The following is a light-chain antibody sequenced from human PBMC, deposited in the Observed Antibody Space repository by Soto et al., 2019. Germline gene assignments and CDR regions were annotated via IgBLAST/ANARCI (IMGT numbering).Light chain of an antibody. CDR3: SAYAGSNNLVV. J-gene: IGLJ2*01. CDR1: SSDVGAYNY. CDR2: EVT. V-gene: IGLV2-8*01. Sequence: QSALTQPPSASGSPGQSVTISCTGTSSDVGAYNYVCWYQQHPGKAPKLMISEVTKRPSGVPDRFSGSKSGNTASLTVSGLQAEDEADYYCSAYAGSNNLVVFGGGTKLTVL.